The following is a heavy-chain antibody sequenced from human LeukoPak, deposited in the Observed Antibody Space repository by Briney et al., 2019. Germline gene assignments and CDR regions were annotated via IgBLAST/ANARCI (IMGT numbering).Heavy chain of an antibody. V-gene: IGHV3-21*01. J-gene: IGHJ4*02. D-gene: IGHD4-11*01. Sequence: GGSLRLSYAASGFTFSSYSMNWVRQAPGKGLEWVSSISSSSSYIYYADSVKGRFTISRDNAKNSLYLQMNSLRAEDTAVYYCARNDYPDYYFDYWGQGTLVTVSS. CDR1: GFTFSSYS. CDR3: ARNDYPDYYFDY. CDR2: ISSSSSYI.